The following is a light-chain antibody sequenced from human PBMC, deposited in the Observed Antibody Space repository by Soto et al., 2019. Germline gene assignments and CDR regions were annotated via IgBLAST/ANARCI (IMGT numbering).Light chain of an antibody. CDR2: DVS. J-gene: IGLJ1*01. CDR1: SSDVGGYNY. V-gene: IGLV2-14*01. Sequence: QSVLTQPASVSGCPGQSITISCTGTSSDVGGYNYVSWYQQHPGKAPKLMIYDVSNRPSGVSNRFSGSKSGNTASLTISGLQAEDEADYYCSSYTSSISYVFGTGTKVTVL. CDR3: SSYTSSISYV.